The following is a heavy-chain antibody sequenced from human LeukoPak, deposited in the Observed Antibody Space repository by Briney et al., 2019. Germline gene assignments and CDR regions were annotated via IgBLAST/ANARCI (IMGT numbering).Heavy chain of an antibody. CDR2: IYSGGST. J-gene: IGHJ4*02. CDR1: GFTVSSNY. D-gene: IGHD5-18*01. V-gene: IGHV3-66*01. CDR3: ARAPFDSYGSYYFDY. Sequence: GGSLRLSCAASGFTVSSNYMSWVRQAPGKGLEWVSVIYSGGSTYYADSVKGRFTISRDNPKNTLYLQMNSLRAEDTAVYYCARAPFDSYGSYYFDYWGQGTLVTVSP.